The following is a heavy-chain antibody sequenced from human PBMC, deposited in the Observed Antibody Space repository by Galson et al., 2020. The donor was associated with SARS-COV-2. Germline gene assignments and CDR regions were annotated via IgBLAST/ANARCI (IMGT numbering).Heavy chain of an antibody. Sequence: GESLKISCKTSGYTFSNYWIAWVRQMPGKGLEYMGYIYPGDSDSRYSPAFQGQVTISADKSISTAYLQWSSLKASDTATYYCARQVPHAGHSSNWYQGYYDYWGQGTLVTLSS. V-gene: IGHV5-51*01. CDR1: GYTFSNYW. CDR2: IYPGDSDS. D-gene: IGHD6-13*01. CDR3: ARQVPHAGHSSNWYQGYYDY. J-gene: IGHJ4*02.